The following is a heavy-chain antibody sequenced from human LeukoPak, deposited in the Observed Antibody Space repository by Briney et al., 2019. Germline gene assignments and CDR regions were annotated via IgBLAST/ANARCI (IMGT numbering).Heavy chain of an antibody. CDR1: GGSFSGYY. CDR2: INHSGST. D-gene: IGHD5-24*01. CDR3: ARSPTIGSFDY. V-gene: IGHV4-34*01. J-gene: IGHJ4*02. Sequence: SETLSLTCAVYGGSFSGYYWSWIRQPPGKGLEWIGEINHSGSTNYNPSLKSRVTISVDTSKNQFSLKLSSVTAADTAVYYCARSPTIGSFDYWGQGTLVTVSS.